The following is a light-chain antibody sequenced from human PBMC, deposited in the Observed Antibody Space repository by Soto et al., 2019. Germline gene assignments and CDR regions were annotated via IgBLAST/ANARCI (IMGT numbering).Light chain of an antibody. Sequence: QSALTQPASVSGSPGQSITISCTGTSSDVGGYNYVSWYQQHPGKAPKLMIYDVSNRPSGVSNRFSGSKSGNMASLTISGLQAEDEADYYCSSYTSRSTVVFGGGTKVTVL. CDR1: SSDVGGYNY. J-gene: IGLJ2*01. CDR2: DVS. CDR3: SSYTSRSTVV. V-gene: IGLV2-14*01.